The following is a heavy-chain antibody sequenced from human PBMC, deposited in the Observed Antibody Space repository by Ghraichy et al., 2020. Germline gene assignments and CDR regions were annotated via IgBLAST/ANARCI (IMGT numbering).Heavy chain of an antibody. CDR3: AKDMRYSSSWYRGFDY. V-gene: IGHV3-23*01. D-gene: IGHD6-13*01. CDR1: GFTFSSYA. J-gene: IGHJ4*02. CDR2: ISGSAGSA. Sequence: GSLRLSCAASGFTFSSYAMTWVRQAPGKGLDWVSAISGSAGSAHYADSVKGRFTISRDNSENTLYLQMNSLRPEDTAIYYCAKDMRYSSSWYRGFDYWGPGTRVTVSS.